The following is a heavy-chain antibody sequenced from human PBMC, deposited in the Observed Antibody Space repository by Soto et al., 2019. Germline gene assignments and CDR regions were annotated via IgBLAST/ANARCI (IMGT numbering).Heavy chain of an antibody. CDR2: IIPLLSTS. J-gene: IGHJ4*02. CDR1: GGPFSNDI. CDR3: ARDSPIGSTFSGYDAIDY. D-gene: IGHD5-12*01. Sequence: QVQLVQSGAEVKKPGSSVKVSCKASGGPFSNDIITWVRQAPGQGLEWMGRIIPLLSTSTYAQKFRGRLRMTADRSTGTAYMELNNLRSEDTAVYYCARDSPIGSTFSGYDAIDYWGQGTRITVSS. V-gene: IGHV1-69*08.